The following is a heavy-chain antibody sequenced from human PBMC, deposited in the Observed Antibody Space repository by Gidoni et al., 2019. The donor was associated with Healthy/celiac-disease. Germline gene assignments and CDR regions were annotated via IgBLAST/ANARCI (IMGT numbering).Heavy chain of an antibody. Sequence: EVQLVESGGVVVQPGGSLRLSCAASGFTFDDYAMPWVRQAPGKGLEWVSLISWDGGSTYYADSVKGRFTISRDNSKNSLYLQMNSLRAEDTALYYCAKDSRKYYYGSGSYYGVGTSMDVWGKGTTVTVSS. D-gene: IGHD3-10*01. J-gene: IGHJ6*03. V-gene: IGHV3-43D*04. CDR3: AKDSRKYYYGSGSYYGVGTSMDV. CDR2: ISWDGGST. CDR1: GFTFDDYA.